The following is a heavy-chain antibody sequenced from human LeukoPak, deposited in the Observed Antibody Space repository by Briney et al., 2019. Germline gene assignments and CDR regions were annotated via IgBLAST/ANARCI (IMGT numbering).Heavy chain of an antibody. CDR2: VYYSGTT. V-gene: IGHV4-39*02. CDR1: GGSINSHSHH. J-gene: IGHJ4*02. CDR3: ARRGDILTDYAFDF. Sequence: PSETLSLTCTVAGGSINSHSHHWGWIRQPPGKGLEWIGSVYYSGTTSYNPSLESRVTISVDTSKNHFSLKVTSVTAADTAVYYCARRGDILTDYAFDFWAQGILVTVSS. D-gene: IGHD3-9*01.